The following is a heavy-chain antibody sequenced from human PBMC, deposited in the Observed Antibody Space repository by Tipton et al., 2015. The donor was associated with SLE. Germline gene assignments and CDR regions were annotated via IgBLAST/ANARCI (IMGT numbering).Heavy chain of an antibody. CDR2: IYYSGST. V-gene: IGHV4-39*01. CDR1: GGSISSSSYY. Sequence: TLSLTCTVSGGSISSSSYYWGWIRQPPGKGLEWIGSIYYSGSTYYSPSLKSRVTISVDTSKNQFSLKVSSVTAADTAVYYCARQNWQLAFLDYWGQGTLVTVSS. CDR3: ARQNWQLAFLDY. J-gene: IGHJ4*02. D-gene: IGHD6-6*01.